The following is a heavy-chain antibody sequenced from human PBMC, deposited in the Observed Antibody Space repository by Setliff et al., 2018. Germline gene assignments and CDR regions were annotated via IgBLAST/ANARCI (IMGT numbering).Heavy chain of an antibody. J-gene: IGHJ5*01. V-gene: IGHV3-23*01. CDR3: AKDRVPDNIWDFDS. CDR1: GYTFSS. D-gene: IGHD1-26*01. Sequence: PGGSLRLSCVGSGYTFSSMVWVRQAPGKGLQWVSGILGGGGNGGRGTIYADSVRGRFIISRDNSKNTLYLHMNSLRAEDTALYYCAKDRVPDNIWDFDSWGPGTLVTVSS. CDR2: ILGGGGNGGRGT.